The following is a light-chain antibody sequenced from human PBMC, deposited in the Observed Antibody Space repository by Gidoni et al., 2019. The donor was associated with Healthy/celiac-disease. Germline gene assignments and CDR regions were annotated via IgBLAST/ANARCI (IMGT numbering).Light chain of an antibody. CDR1: SSDVGGYNS. J-gene: IGLJ1*01. CDR3: CSYAGSYTYA. V-gene: IGLV2-11*01. CDR2: DVS. Sequence: QSALTQPRSVSGSPGRSVTISCTGTSSDVGGYNSVSWYQQHPGKAPKLMIYDVSKRPSGVPDRFSGSKSGNTASLTISGLQAEDEADYYCCSYAGSYTYAFGTGTKVTVL.